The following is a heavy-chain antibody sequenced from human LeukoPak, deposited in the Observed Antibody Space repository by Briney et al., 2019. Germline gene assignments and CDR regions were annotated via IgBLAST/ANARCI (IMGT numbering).Heavy chain of an antibody. J-gene: IGHJ6*03. CDR2: MYYSGST. Sequence: PSETLSLTRNVSGGSMSDYYWSWIRQPPGRGLEWIGFMYYSGSTNYNPSLKSRVTISLDMSKNQFSLRLRSVTAADTAIYYCAREAVGNYMDVWGKGTTVTVSS. CDR1: GGSMSDYY. V-gene: IGHV4-59*01. CDR3: AREAVGNYMDV.